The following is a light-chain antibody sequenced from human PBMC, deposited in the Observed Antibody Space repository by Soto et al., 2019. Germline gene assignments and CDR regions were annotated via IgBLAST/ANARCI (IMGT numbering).Light chain of an antibody. V-gene: IGLV1-40*01. CDR1: SSNIGAGYD. CDR3: QSYDSSFLGV. CDR2: GNS. Sequence: QSALTQPPSVSGAPGQRVTISCTGSSSNIGAGYDVHWYQQLPGTAPKLLIYGNSNRPSGVPDRFSGSKSGTSASLAITGLQAEDEADYYCQSYDSSFLGVFGTGTKLTVL. J-gene: IGLJ1*01.